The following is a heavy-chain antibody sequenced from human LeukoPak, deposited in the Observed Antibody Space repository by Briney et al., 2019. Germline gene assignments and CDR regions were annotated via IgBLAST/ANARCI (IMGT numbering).Heavy chain of an antibody. Sequence: ASVKVSCKASGYTFTSYDINWVRQATGQGLEWMGWMNPNSGNTGYAQKFQGRVTMTRDTSISTAYMELSTLRSDDTDVYYCAGTDILTYYARVNSYWGQGTLVTVSS. CDR1: GYTFTSYD. CDR3: AGTDILTYYARVNSY. J-gene: IGHJ4*02. V-gene: IGHV1-8*01. D-gene: IGHD3-9*01. CDR2: MNPNSGNT.